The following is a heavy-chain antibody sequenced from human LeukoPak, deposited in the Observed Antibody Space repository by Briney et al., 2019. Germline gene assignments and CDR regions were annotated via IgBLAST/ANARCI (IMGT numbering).Heavy chain of an antibody. CDR2: ISHDGSNK. V-gene: IGHV3-30*18. Sequence: GGPLRLSCAASGFTFSSYGMHWVRQAPGKGLEWVAVISHDGSNKYYADSVKGRFTISRDNSKNTLYLQMNSLRAEDTAVYYCAKDHYGSGSYWYYFDYWGQGTLVTVSS. CDR1: GFTFSSYG. D-gene: IGHD3-10*01. CDR3: AKDHYGSGSYWYYFDY. J-gene: IGHJ4*02.